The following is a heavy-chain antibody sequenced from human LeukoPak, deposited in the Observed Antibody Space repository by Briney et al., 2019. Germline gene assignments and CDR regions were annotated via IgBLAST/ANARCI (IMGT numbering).Heavy chain of an antibody. CDR2: MNPNSGNT. V-gene: IGHV1-8*02. J-gene: IGHJ6*03. CDR3: AREAIAVAGFYYMDV. D-gene: IGHD6-19*01. Sequence: ASVKVSCKASGYTFTGYYMHWVRQAPGQGLEWMGWMNPNSGNTGYAQKFQGRVTMTRNTSISTAYMELSSLRSEDTAVYYCAREAIAVAGFYYMDVWGKGTTVTVSS. CDR1: GYTFTGYY.